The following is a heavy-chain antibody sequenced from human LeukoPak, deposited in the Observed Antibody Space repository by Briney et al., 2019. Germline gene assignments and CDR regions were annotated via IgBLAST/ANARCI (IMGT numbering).Heavy chain of an antibody. V-gene: IGHV4-39*07. CDR3: ARVRFLEWLLRSYYYYYYMDV. CDR1: GGSISSSSYY. D-gene: IGHD3-3*01. Sequence: SQTLSLTCTVSGGSISSSSYYWGWIRQPPGKGLEWIGSIYYSGSTYYNPSLKSRVTISVDTSKNQFSLKLSSVTAADTAVYYCARVRFLEWLLRSYYYYYYMDVWGKGTTVTVSS. J-gene: IGHJ6*03. CDR2: IYYSGST.